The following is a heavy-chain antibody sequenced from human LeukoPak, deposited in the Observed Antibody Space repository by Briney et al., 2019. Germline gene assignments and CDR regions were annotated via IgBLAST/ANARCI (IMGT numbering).Heavy chain of an antibody. CDR2: IYYSGST. D-gene: IGHD2/OR15-2a*01. J-gene: IGHJ3*02. CDR1: GGSISSSSYY. Sequence: SETLSLTCTVSGGSISSSSYYWGWIRQPPGKGLEWIGSIYYSGSTYYNPSLKSRVTISVDTSKNQFSLKLSSVTAADTAVYYCARPIDTGAFDIWGQGTMVTASS. V-gene: IGHV4-39*01. CDR3: ARPIDTGAFDI.